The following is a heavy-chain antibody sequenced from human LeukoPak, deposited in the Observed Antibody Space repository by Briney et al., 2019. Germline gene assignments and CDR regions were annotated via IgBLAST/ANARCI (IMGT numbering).Heavy chain of an antibody. J-gene: IGHJ4*02. CDR1: GFTFSSYA. D-gene: IGHD3-10*01. V-gene: IGHV3-33*08. CDR3: ARSASGSYYNGPDY. Sequence: GGSLRLSCAASGFTFSSYAMHWVRQAPGKGLEWVAVIWYDGSNKYYADSVKGRFTISRDNSKNTLYLQMNSLRAEDTAVYYCARSASGSYYNGPDYWGQGTLVTVSS. CDR2: IWYDGSNK.